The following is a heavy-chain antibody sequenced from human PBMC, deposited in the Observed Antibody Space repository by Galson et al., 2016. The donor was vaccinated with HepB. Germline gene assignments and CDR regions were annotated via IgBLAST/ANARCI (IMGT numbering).Heavy chain of an antibody. CDR1: GFTFPTSA. D-gene: IGHD1-1*01. Sequence: SVKVSCKALGFTFPTSAVQWLRQARGQRPEWLGWIVVGSGDTNYAQKFQDRVTITWDKSTSAGYMEMRKLRSEDTAVDYCATGFDTGRQSHNHYGLDVWGQGTTVTVS. J-gene: IGHJ6*02. CDR3: ATGFDTGRQSHNHYGLDV. V-gene: IGHV1-58*01. CDR2: IVVGSGDT.